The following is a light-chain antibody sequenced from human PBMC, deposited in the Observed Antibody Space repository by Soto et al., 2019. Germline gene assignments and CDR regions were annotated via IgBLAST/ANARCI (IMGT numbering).Light chain of an antibody. V-gene: IGKV1-5*03. CDR2: KAS. Sequence: DIQMTQSPSNLSASVGDRVTITCRASQSISSWLAWYQQKPGKAPKLLIYKASSLESGVPSRFSGSGSGTEFTLTISSLQPDDFATYYCQQYISYSSTFGQGTKVDIK. CDR3: QQYISYSST. J-gene: IGKJ1*01. CDR1: QSISSW.